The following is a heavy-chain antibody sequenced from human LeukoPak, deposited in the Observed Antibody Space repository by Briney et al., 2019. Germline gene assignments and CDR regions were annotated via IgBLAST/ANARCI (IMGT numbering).Heavy chain of an antibody. CDR3: ASLTAAARR. D-gene: IGHD6-13*01. J-gene: IGHJ4*02. CDR1: GFTFSSYS. Sequence: GGSLRLSCAASGFTFSSYSMNWVRQAPGKGLEWVSYISSSSSTIYYADSVKGRFTISRGNAKNSLYLQMNSLRAEDTAVYYCASLTAAARRWGQGTLVTVSS. V-gene: IGHV3-48*01. CDR2: ISSSSSTI.